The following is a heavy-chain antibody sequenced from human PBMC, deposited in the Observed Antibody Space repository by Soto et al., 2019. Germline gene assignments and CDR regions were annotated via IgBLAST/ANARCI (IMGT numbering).Heavy chain of an antibody. V-gene: IGHV3-9*01. Sequence: EVQLVESGGGLVQPGRSLRLSCAASGFTFDDYAMHWVRQAPGKGLEWVSDISWNSGSIGYADSVKGRFTISRDNAKNSLYLQMNSLRAEDTALYYCAKVGYSSFDYWGQGTLVTVSS. D-gene: IGHD6-13*01. CDR2: ISWNSGSI. J-gene: IGHJ4*02. CDR3: AKVGYSSFDY. CDR1: GFTFDDYA.